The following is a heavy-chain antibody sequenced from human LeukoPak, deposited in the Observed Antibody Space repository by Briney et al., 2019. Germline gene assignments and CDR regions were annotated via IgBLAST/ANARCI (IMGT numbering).Heavy chain of an antibody. V-gene: IGHV3-21*01. D-gene: IGHD4-17*01. CDR3: AREALPEYGDHGDY. J-gene: IGHJ4*02. Sequence: PGGSLRLSCAASGFTFSSYSMNWVRQAPGKGLEWVSSISSSSSYIYYADSVKGRFTISRDNAKNSLYLQMNSLKAEDTAVYYCAREALPEYGDHGDYWGQGTLVTVSS. CDR1: GFTFSSYS. CDR2: ISSSSSYI.